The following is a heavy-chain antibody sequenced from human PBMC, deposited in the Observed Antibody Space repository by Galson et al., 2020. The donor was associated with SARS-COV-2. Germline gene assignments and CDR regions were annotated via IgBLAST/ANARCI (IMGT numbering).Heavy chain of an antibody. CDR3: VKGLQLWLRSSIDY. J-gene: IGHJ4*02. D-gene: IGHD5-18*01. CDR2: ISSNGGST. V-gene: IGHV3-64D*08. CDR1: GFTFSSYA. Sequence: GESLKISCSASGFTFSSYAMHWVRQAPGKGLEYVSAISSNGGSTYYADSVKGRFTISRDNSKNTLYLQMSSLRAEDTAVYYCVKGLQLWLRSSIDYWGKGTMVTVSS.